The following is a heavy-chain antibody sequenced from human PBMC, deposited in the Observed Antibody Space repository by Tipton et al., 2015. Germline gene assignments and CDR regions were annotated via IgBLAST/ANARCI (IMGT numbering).Heavy chain of an antibody. CDR3: ARTQGYFDGSGYYYDAFDI. V-gene: IGHV4-39*01. J-gene: IGHJ3*02. CDR2: LSYSGKT. Sequence: TLSLTCTVSGGSIRNSNYYWGWIRQPPGKGLEWIGSLSYSGKTDYNPPLRSRVTISVDTSKNQFSLRLSSVTAADTAVYYCARTQGYFDGSGYYYDAFDIWGQGTMVTVSS. D-gene: IGHD3-22*01. CDR1: GGSIRNSNYY.